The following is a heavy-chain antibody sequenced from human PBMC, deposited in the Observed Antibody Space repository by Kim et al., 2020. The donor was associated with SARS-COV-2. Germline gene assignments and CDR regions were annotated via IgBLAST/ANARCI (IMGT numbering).Heavy chain of an antibody. CDR3: ASYASDAFDI. CDR2: TA. Sequence: TANYAQKFQGRVTITADESTSTAYMALSSLRSEDTAVYYCASYASDAFDIWGQGTMVTVSS. V-gene: IGHV1-69*01. J-gene: IGHJ3*02. D-gene: IGHD2-2*01.